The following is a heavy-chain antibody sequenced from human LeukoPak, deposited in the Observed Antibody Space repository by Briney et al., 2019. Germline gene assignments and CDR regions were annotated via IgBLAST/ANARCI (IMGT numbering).Heavy chain of an antibody. CDR1: GFTFSSYA. Sequence: GRSLRLSCAASGFTFSSYAMSWVRQAPGKGLEWVSAISGSGGSTYYADSVKGRFTISRDNSKNTLYLQMNSLRAEDTAVYYCAKDSDYDFWSGYCFDYWGQGTLVTVSS. D-gene: IGHD3-3*01. CDR3: AKDSDYDFWSGYCFDY. V-gene: IGHV3-23*01. J-gene: IGHJ4*02. CDR2: ISGSGGST.